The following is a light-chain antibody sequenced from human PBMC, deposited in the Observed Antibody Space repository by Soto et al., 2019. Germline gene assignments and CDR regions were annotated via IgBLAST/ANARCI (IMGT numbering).Light chain of an antibody. CDR1: SGHSDYA. CDR2: VTSDGSH. V-gene: IGLV4-69*01. J-gene: IGLJ3*02. Sequence: QPVLTQSPSASASPGASVKLTCTLSSGHSDYAIAWHQQQPEKGPRYLMKVTSDGSHTKGDGIPDRFSGSSSGADRYLTISSLRSDDEADYYCQAWGTGGVFGGGTQLTAL. CDR3: QAWGTGGV.